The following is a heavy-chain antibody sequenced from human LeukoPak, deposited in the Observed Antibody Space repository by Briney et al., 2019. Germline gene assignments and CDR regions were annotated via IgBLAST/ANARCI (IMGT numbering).Heavy chain of an antibody. J-gene: IGHJ4*02. CDR1: GGTFSSYA. CDR3: ARVDPSSSSQALDS. CDR2: IIPMFGTA. Sequence: SVKVSCKASGGTFSSYAISWVRQAPGQGLEWMGGIIPMFGTATYAQKFQGRVTITTDESTSTAYMELSSLISEDTAVYYCARVDPSSSSQALDSWGQGTLVTVSS. V-gene: IGHV1-69*05. D-gene: IGHD6-6*01.